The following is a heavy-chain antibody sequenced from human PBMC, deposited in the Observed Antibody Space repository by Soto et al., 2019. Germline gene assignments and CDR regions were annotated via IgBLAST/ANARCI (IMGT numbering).Heavy chain of an antibody. V-gene: IGHV4-30-2*01. CDR1: GGSISSGGYS. J-gene: IGHJ4*02. Sequence: SETLSLTCAVSGGSISSGGYSWSWLRQPPGKGLEWIGYIYHSGSTYYNPSLKSRVTVSVDTSKNQFSLNLNSVTAADTAVYYCARKMFSTGEFDYWGQGTLVTVSS. CDR2: IYHSGST. D-gene: IGHD3-10*02. CDR3: ARKMFSTGEFDY.